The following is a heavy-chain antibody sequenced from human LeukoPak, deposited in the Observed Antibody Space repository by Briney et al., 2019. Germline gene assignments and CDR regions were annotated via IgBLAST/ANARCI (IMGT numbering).Heavy chain of an antibody. D-gene: IGHD6-19*01. V-gene: IGHV3-30-3*01. Sequence: PGGSLRLSCVGSGFTFTSYWMTWVRQAPGKGLEWVAVISYDGTNKYYADSVKGRFTISRDNSKKTLYLQMDSLKPEDTAVCYCARVGYSSGWNDDWGQGTLVIVSS. CDR2: ISYDGTNK. J-gene: IGHJ4*02. CDR1: GFTFTSYW. CDR3: ARVGYSSGWNDD.